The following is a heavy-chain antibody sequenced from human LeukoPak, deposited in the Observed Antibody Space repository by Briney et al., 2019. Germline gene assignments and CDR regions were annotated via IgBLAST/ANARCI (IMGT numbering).Heavy chain of an antibody. Sequence: GGSLRLSCTVSGFTVSSNSMSWVCQAPGKGLEWVSFIYSDNTHYSDSVKGRFTISRDNAKNSLYLQMNSLRAEDTAVYYCAELGITMIGGVWGKGTTVTISS. CDR3: AELGITMIGGV. CDR1: GFTVSSNS. CDR2: IYSDNT. V-gene: IGHV3-53*01. D-gene: IGHD3-10*02. J-gene: IGHJ6*04.